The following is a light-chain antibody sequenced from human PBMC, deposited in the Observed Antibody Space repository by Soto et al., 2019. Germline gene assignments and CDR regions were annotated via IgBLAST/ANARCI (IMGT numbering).Light chain of an antibody. V-gene: IGKV1-12*01. CDR2: GAT. J-gene: IGKJ1*01. Sequence: DIQMTQSPSSVSASVGDRVTITCRASQDLSSWLAWYQQKPGKAPKLLIYGATSLQTGVPSRFSGSGSGTDFTLTISSLQPEDFSTYYCLQHSNIPPTFGQGTKVDIK. CDR3: LQHSNIPPT. CDR1: QDLSSW.